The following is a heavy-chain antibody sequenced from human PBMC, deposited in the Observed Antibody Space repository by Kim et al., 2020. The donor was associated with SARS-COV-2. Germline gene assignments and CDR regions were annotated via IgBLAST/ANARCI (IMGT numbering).Heavy chain of an antibody. D-gene: IGHD3-22*01. CDR2: IIPIFGTA. CDR3: ARDYYYDSSGYFDY. J-gene: IGHJ4*02. Sequence: SVKVSCKASGGTFSSYAISWVRQAPGQGLEWMGGIIPIFGTANYAQKFQGRVTITADESTSTAYMELSSLRSEDTAVYYCARDYYYDSSGYFDYWGQGTLVTVSS. V-gene: IGHV1-69*13. CDR1: GGTFSSYA.